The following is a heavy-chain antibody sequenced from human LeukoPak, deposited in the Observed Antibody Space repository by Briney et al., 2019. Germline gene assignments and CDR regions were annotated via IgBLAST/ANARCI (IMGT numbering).Heavy chain of an antibody. CDR1: GGTFSSYA. D-gene: IGHD3-3*01. CDR2: IIPIFGTA. J-gene: IGHJ6*03. V-gene: IGHV1-69*05. CDR3: ALPPYDFWSGYSSIDV. Sequence: SVKVSCKASGGTFSSYAISWVRQAPGQGLEWMGRIIPIFGTANYAQKFQGRVTITTDESTSTAYMELSSLRSEDTAVYYCALPPYDFWSGYSSIDVWGKGTTVTVSS.